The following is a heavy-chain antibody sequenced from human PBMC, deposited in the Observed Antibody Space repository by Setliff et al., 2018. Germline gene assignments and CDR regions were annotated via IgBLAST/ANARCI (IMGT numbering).Heavy chain of an antibody. V-gene: IGHV4-59*01. CDR2: LYYNGTT. CDR1: GASISSNY. Sequence: SETLSLTCSVSGASISSNYWSWIRQSPGKGLEWIGYLYYNGTTRFGPSLKSRATISLDTSRNQFSLRLTSVTAADTAIYFCARAVDSSGYFPFWYFDLWGRGTLVTVSS. J-gene: IGHJ2*01. CDR3: ARAVDSSGYFPFWYFDL. D-gene: IGHD3-22*01.